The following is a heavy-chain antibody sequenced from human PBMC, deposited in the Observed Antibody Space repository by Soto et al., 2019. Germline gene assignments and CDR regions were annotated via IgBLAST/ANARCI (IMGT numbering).Heavy chain of an antibody. Sequence: SVKVSCKASGGTFSSYAISWVRQAPGQGLEWMGGIIPIFGTANYAQKFQGRVTITADESTSTAYMELSSLRSEDTDGYYCARPPDYYYYYGRDVWGQGTRFTVSS. CDR2: IIPIFGTA. V-gene: IGHV1-69*13. CDR1: GGTFSSYA. CDR3: ARPPDYYYYYGRDV. J-gene: IGHJ6*02.